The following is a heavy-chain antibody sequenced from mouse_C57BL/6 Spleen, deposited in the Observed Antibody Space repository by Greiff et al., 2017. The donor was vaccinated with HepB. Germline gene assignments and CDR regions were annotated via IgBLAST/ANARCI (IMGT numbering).Heavy chain of an antibody. V-gene: IGHV1-61*01. D-gene: IGHD1-1*01. J-gene: IGHJ2*01. Sequence: QVQLQQPGAELVRPGSSVKLSCKASGYTFTSYWMDWVKRRPGQGLEWIGNIYPSDSETHYNQKFKDKATLTVDKSSSTPYMQLSSLTSEDSAVYYCARSEGSGYFDYWGQGTTLTVSS. CDR2: IYPSDSET. CDR3: ARSEGSGYFDY. CDR1: GYTFTSYW.